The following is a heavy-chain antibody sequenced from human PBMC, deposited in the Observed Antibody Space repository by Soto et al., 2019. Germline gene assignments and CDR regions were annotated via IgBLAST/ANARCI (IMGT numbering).Heavy chain of an antibody. CDR1: GGSITNSYYY. V-gene: IGHV4-39*01. J-gene: IGHJ4*02. CDR3: ARLRASSYFKY. Sequence: QAQLQESGPGLVKPSETLSLTCTVSGGSITNSYYYWGWIRQPPGKGLEWIGNIYYSGSTYYKQSLEGGVTIAVDTAKNQCSLEQRSVTDADKAVYYCARLRASSYFKYWGQGTRVNVYS. CDR2: IYYSGST. D-gene: IGHD2-2*01.